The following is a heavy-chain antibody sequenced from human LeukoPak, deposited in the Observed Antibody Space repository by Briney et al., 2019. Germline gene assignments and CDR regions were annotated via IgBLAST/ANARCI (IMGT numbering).Heavy chain of an antibody. CDR3: ASDRPTYSSGWYGMDV. D-gene: IGHD6-19*01. CDR2: INPSGGST. CDR1: GYTFTSYY. J-gene: IGHJ6*02. V-gene: IGHV1-46*01. Sequence: ASVKVSCKASGYTFTSYYMHWVRQAPGQGLGWMGIINPSGGSTSYAQKFQGRVTMTRDTSTSTVYMELSSLRSEDTAVYYCASDRPTYSSGWYGMDVWGQGTTVTVSS.